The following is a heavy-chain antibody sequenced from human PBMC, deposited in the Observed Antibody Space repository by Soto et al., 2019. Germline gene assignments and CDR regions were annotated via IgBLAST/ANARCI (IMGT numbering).Heavy chain of an antibody. D-gene: IGHD3-10*01. V-gene: IGHV1-69*06. CDR3: ARGLGGSGSYYYYYYYGMDV. CDR1: GGTFSSYA. J-gene: IGHJ6*02. Sequence: QVQLVQSGAEVKKPGSSVKVSCKASGGTFSSYAISWVRQAPGQGLEWMGGIIPIFGTANYAQKFQGRVTITADKSTSTAYMELSSLRSEDTAVYYCARGLGGSGSYYYYYYYGMDVWGQGTTVTVSS. CDR2: IIPIFGTA.